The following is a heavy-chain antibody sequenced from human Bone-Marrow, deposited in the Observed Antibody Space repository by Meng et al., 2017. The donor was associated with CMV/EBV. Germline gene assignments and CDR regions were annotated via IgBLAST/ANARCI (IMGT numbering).Heavy chain of an antibody. Sequence: VSGDSISGDKWGTWIRQTPGKGLEWIGEIHQSGSTNYNPSLKSRVTISVDKSKNQFSLKLNSVTAADTAVYYCARRPYYDSTGYFYNWGQGTLVTVSS. CDR3: ARRPYYDSTGYFYN. CDR1: GDSISGDKW. V-gene: IGHV4-4*02. D-gene: IGHD3-22*01. CDR2: IHQSGST. J-gene: IGHJ4*02.